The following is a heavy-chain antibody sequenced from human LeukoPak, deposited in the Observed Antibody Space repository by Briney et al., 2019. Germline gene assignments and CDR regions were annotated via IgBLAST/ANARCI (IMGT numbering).Heavy chain of an antibody. CDR2: ISWHSGSI. Sequence: GGSLRLSCAASGFTFDDYAMHWVRQAPGKGLEWVSAISWHSGSIGYADSVKGRFTISRDNAKNSLYLQMNSLRAEDTALYYCAKAVYNSSASFASWGQGTLVTVSS. CDR3: AKAVYNSSASFAS. J-gene: IGHJ4*02. D-gene: IGHD3-22*01. V-gene: IGHV3-9*01. CDR1: GFTFDDYA.